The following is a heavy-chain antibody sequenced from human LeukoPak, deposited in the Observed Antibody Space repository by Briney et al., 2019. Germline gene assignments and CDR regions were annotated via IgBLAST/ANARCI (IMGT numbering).Heavy chain of an antibody. Sequence: GASVKVSCKASGYTFTSYYMHWVLQAPGQGLEWMGIINPSGGSTSYAQKFQGRVTMTRDTSTSTVYMELSGLRSEDTAVYYCARDRYYGSGTTPLGYWGQGTLVTVSS. J-gene: IGHJ4*02. V-gene: IGHV1-46*03. CDR2: INPSGGST. D-gene: IGHD3-10*01. CDR3: ARDRYYGSGTTPLGY. CDR1: GYTFTSYY.